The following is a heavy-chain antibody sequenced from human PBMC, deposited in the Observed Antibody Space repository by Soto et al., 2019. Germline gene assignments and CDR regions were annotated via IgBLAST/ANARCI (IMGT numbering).Heavy chain of an antibody. CDR3: AHSSGYCSGGSCRNDAFDI. J-gene: IGHJ3*02. D-gene: IGHD2-15*01. V-gene: IGHV2-5*02. Sequence: SRPTLENPTQSFALTCTFSGFSLSTSGVGVGWIRQPPGKALEWLALIYWDDDKRYSPSLKSRLTITKDTSKNQVVLTMTNMDPVDTATYYCAHSSGYCSGGSCRNDAFDIWGQGTMVTVSS. CDR2: IYWDDDK. CDR1: GFSLSTSGVG.